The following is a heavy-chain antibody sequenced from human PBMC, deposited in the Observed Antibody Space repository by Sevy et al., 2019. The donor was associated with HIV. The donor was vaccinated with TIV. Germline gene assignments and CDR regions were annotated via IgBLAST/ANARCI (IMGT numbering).Heavy chain of an antibody. V-gene: IGHV3-48*01. J-gene: IGHJ6*02. CDR3: ARSRFADV. CDR2: ISSTSSAI. D-gene: IGHD3-16*01. CDR1: GFVFNTYT. Sequence: GGSLRLSCAASGFVFNTYTMNWVRQAPGKGLDWVSQISSTSSAINYADSVKGRFTISRDNAKDSLYLQMNSLRAEDTAVYYCARSRFADVWGQGTTVTVSS.